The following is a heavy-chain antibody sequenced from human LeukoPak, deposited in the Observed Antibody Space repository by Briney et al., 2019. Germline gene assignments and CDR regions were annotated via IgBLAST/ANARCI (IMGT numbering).Heavy chain of an antibody. D-gene: IGHD3-22*01. CDR1: GFTFSSYA. CDR2: ISYDGSNK. CDR3: ARVQALKYYYDSSGYPDY. J-gene: IGHJ4*02. V-gene: IGHV3-30*14. Sequence: PGGSLRLSCAASGFTFSSYAMHWFRQAPGKGLEWVAVISYDGSNKYYADSVKGRFTISRDNSKNTLYLQMNSLRAEDTAVYYCARVQALKYYYDSSGYPDYWGQGTLVTVSS.